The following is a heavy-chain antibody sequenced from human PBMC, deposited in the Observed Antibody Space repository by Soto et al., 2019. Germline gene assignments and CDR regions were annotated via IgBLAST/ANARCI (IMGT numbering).Heavy chain of an antibody. CDR2: IYYSGTA. Sequence: QVQLQESGPGLVKPSETLSLTCTVSGGSLSPNYWTWIRQPPGKGLEWIAYIYYSGTATYNPSLTSRVAISLDMSKNQISLPLSSVTAADTAVYYCASLGAYYQSLDPWGQGTLVTVSS. V-gene: IGHV4-59*08. CDR3: ASLGAYYQSLDP. J-gene: IGHJ5*02. D-gene: IGHD3-22*01. CDR1: GGSLSPNY.